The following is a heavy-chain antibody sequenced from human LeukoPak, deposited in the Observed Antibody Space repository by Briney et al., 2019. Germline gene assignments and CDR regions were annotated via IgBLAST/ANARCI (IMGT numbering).Heavy chain of an antibody. V-gene: IGHV3-30*02. CDR1: GFTFSSHG. D-gene: IGHD3-10*01. Sequence: GGSLRLSCAASGFTFSSHGMHWVRQAPGKGLEWVAFIRNDGSDKYYADSVKGRFTISRDNTKNTVYLQMNSLRAEDTAVYYCAKVMKGSERLTMVRGVIIKTAGLYYMDVWGKGTTVTVSS. CDR3: AKVMKGSERLTMVRGVIIKTAGLYYMDV. CDR2: IRNDGSDK. J-gene: IGHJ6*03.